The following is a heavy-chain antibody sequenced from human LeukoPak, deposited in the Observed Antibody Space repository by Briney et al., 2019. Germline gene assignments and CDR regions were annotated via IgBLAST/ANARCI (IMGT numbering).Heavy chain of an antibody. CDR3: AKDKGRWVVPDAFDI. CDR2: ISWNSGSI. V-gene: IGHV3-9*01. J-gene: IGHJ3*02. Sequence: PGRSLRLSCAASGFTFVDYAMHWVRQAPGKGLEWVSGISWNSGSIGYADSVKGRFTISRDNAKNSLYLQMNSLRAEDTALYYCAKDKGRWVVPDAFDIWGQGTMVTVSS. D-gene: IGHD1-26*01. CDR1: GFTFVDYA.